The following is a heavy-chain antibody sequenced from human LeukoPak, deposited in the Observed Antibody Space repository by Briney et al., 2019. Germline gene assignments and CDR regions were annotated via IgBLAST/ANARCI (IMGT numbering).Heavy chain of an antibody. J-gene: IGHJ5*02. CDR2: MNPNSGNT. V-gene: IGHV1-8*03. D-gene: IGHD1/OR15-1a*01. Sequence: ASVKVSCKASGYTFTSYDINWVRQATGQGLEWMGWMNPNSGNTGYAQKFQGRVTITRNTSISTAYMELSSLRSEDTAVYYCARVSPKFKQNWFDPWGQGTLVTVSS. CDR1: GYTFTSYD. CDR3: ARVSPKFKQNWFDP.